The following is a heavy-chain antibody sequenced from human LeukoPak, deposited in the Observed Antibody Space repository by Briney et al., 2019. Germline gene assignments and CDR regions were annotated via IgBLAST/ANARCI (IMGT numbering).Heavy chain of an antibody. CDR3: ARDTIVSGYSTYYFDY. Sequence: ASVRVSCKASGYTFTSYDINWVRQATGQGLEWMGWMSPNSGNTGYAQKFQGRVTMTRNTFINTAYMELSSLRSEDTAVYYCARDTIVSGYSTYYFDYWGQGTLVTVSS. CDR1: GYTFTSYD. J-gene: IGHJ4*02. V-gene: IGHV1-8*01. D-gene: IGHD3-22*01. CDR2: MSPNSGNT.